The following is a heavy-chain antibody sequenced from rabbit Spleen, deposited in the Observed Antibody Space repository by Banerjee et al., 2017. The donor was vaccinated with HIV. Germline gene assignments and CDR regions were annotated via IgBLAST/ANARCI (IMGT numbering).Heavy chain of an antibody. CDR1: GVSFSGNSY. Sequence: VESGGGLVKPGASLTLTCIASGVSFSGNSYMCWVGQAPGKGLEWIACIDTGSSGFTFFASYAKRRFPLSKTSSPSVALQSTSLTVADPASYFCARDTSCSFSSYGRNLWGQGALFSGS. CDR3: ARDTSCSFSSYGRNL. CDR2: IDTGSSGFT. V-gene: IGHV1S40*01. J-gene: IGHJ6*01. D-gene: IGHD3-1*01.